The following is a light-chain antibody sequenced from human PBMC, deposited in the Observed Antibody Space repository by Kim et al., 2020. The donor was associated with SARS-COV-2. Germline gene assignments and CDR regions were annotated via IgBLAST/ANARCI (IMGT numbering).Light chain of an antibody. CDR2: DDS. J-gene: IGLJ3*02. CDR1: SIGSKG. CDR3: QVWDDGSLV. Sequence: SYELTQSPSLSVAPGGTATLTCGGNSIGSKGVHWYQQKPGQAPVLVVHDDSDRPSGIPERFSGSNSGNTATLTIIRAEAGDEADYFCQVWDDGSLVFGGG. V-gene: IGLV3-21*02.